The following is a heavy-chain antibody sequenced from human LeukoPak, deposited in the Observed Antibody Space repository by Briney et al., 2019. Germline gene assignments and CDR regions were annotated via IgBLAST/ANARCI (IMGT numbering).Heavy chain of an antibody. V-gene: IGHV3-33*01. CDR1: GFNFRNYG. CDR3: AREASGYYRDF. Sequence: GRSLRLSCAASGFNFRNYGMHWVRQAPGKGLEWVAVIWYDGSKNEYADSVKGRFTISRDDSKNTLYLQMNSLTVDDTAVYYCAREASGYYRDFWGQGTLVTVSS. CDR2: IWYDGSKN. J-gene: IGHJ4*02. D-gene: IGHD3-3*01.